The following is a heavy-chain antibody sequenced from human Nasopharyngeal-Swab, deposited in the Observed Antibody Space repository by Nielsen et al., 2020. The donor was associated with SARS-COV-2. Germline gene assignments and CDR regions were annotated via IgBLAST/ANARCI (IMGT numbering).Heavy chain of an antibody. CDR2: INHSGST. Sequence: GSLRLSCAVFGASFSGYYWSWIRQPPGKGLEWIGEINHSGSTNYNPSLKSRVTISVDTSKNQFSLKLSSVTAADTAVYYCARWTTVTTRLDYWGQGTLVTVSS. CDR3: ARWTTVTTRLDY. CDR1: GASFSGYY. D-gene: IGHD4-17*01. J-gene: IGHJ4*02. V-gene: IGHV4-34*01.